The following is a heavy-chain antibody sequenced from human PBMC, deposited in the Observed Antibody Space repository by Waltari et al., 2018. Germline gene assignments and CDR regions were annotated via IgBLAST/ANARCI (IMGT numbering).Heavy chain of an antibody. V-gene: IGHV3-23*01. CDR1: GITFSSYT. CDR2: ISASGGT. CDR3: ARGPAYYFDY. Sequence: EVQLLESGGGLVQPGGSLTLSCAASGITFSSYTMRWVRQAPGKWLGWVSTISASGGTLYADSVKGRFTVSRDSSKNTLSLQMNSLRAEDTAVYYCARGPAYYFDYWDQGTLVTVSS. J-gene: IGHJ4*02.